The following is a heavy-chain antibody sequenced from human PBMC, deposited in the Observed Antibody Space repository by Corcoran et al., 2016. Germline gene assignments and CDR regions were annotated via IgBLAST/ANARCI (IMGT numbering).Heavy chain of an antibody. Sequence: QVQLVESGGGVVQPGRSLRLSCAASGFTFSSYGMHWVRQAPGKGLEWVAVIWYDGSNKYYADSVKGRFTISRDNSKKTLYLQMNSLRAEDTAVYYCARGWGELGYCSGGSCLTFDYWGQGTLVTVSS. CDR1: GFTFSSYG. V-gene: IGHV3-33*01. CDR2: IWYDGSNK. J-gene: IGHJ4*02. D-gene: IGHD2-15*01. CDR3: ARGWGELGYCSGGSCLTFDY.